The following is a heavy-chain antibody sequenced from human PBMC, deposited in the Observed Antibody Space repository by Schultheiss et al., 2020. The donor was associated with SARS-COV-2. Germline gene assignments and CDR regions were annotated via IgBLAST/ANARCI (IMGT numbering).Heavy chain of an antibody. V-gene: IGHV3-23*01. D-gene: IGHD3-3*01. J-gene: IGHJ4*02. CDR1: GFTVSSNY. CDR3: ARDFWSGYNY. CDR2: ISGSGGST. Sequence: GGSLRLSCAASGFTVSSNYMSWVRQAPGKGLEWVSAISGSGGSTYYADSVKGRFTISRDNSKNTLYLQMNSLRAEDTAVYYCARDFWSGYNYWGQGTLVTVSS.